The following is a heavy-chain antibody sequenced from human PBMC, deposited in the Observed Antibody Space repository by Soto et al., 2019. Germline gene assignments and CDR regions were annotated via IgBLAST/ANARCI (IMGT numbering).Heavy chain of an antibody. J-gene: IGHJ6*02. CDR3: AGVVWFRGMDV. CDR1: GDSVSSSSAA. V-gene: IGHV6-1*01. Sequence: PSQTLSLTCHISGDSVSSSSAAWNWIRQSPSRGLEWLGRTYYRSKWIHEYTLSMESRITINPDTSKNQFSLHIYSVTPEDTAVYYCAGVVWFRGMDVWGQGTPVTVSS. CDR2: TYYRSKWIH. D-gene: IGHD3-16*01.